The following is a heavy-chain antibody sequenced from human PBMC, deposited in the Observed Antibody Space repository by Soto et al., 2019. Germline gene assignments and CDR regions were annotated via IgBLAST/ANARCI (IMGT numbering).Heavy chain of an antibody. J-gene: IGHJ6*02. CDR3: ASTIAVAGTENYYYYYGMDV. CDR1: GSTFSSYA. CDR2: IIPIFGTS. Sequence: QVQLVQSGAEVKKPGSSVKVSCKASGSTFSSYAISWVRQAPGQELEWMGGIIPIFGTSNYAQKFQGRVTITADESTSTAYMELSSLRSEDTAVYYCASTIAVAGTENYYYYYGMDVWGQGTTVTVSS. V-gene: IGHV1-69*12. D-gene: IGHD6-19*01.